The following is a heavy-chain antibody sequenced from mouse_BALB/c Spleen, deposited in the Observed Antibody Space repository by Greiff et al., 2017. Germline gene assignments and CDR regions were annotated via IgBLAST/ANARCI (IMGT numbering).Heavy chain of an antibody. J-gene: IGHJ3*01. CDR2: IDPENGDT. V-gene: IGHV14-4*02. D-gene: IGHD1-1*01. CDR3: ARDRYSWFAY. Sequence: VQLQQSGAELVRSGASVKLSCTASGFNIKDYYMHWVKQRPEQGLEWIGWIDPENGDTEYAPKFQGKATMTADTSSNTAYLQLSSLTSEDTAMYYCARDRYSWFAYWGQGTLVTVSA. CDR1: GFNIKDYY.